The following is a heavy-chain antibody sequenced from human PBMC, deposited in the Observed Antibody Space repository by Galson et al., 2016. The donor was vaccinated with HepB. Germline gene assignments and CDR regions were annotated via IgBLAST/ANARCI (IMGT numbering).Heavy chain of an antibody. J-gene: IGHJ6*04. Sequence: SLRLSCAASGFTFSSYAMSWVRQAPGKGLEWVSDISGSGGSTYYADSVKGRFTISRDNSKNTLYLQMNSLRAEDTAVYYCAKGACSGGSCLYYYYGTDVWGKGTTVTVSS. V-gene: IGHV3-23*01. CDR3: AKGACSGGSCLYYYYGTDV. D-gene: IGHD2-15*01. CDR1: GFTFSSYA. CDR2: ISGSGGST.